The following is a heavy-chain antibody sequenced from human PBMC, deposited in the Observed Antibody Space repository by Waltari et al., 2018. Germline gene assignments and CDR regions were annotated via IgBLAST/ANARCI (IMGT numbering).Heavy chain of an antibody. J-gene: IGHJ4*02. CDR3: ARHRYSYGSRYFDY. D-gene: IGHD5-18*01. Sequence: QVQLQESGPGLVKPSETLSLTCTVSGGSISSYYWSWIRQPPGKGLEWIGYIYYSGSTNYNPSLKSRVTISVDTSKNQFSLKLSSVTAADTAVYYCARHRYSYGSRYFDYWGQGTLVTVSS. CDR1: GGSISSYY. V-gene: IGHV4-59*08. CDR2: IYYSGST.